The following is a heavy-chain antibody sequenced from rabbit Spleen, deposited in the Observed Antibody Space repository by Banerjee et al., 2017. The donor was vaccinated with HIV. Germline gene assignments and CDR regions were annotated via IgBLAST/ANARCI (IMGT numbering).Heavy chain of an antibody. CDR1: GFSFSTNDY. CDR3: ARDTSSSFSSYGMAL. D-gene: IGHD1-1*01. Sequence: QSLEESGGDLVKPGASLTLTCTASGFSFSTNDYMCWVRQAPGKGLEWISCIAGSGSGFTYSATWAKGRFTCSKTSSTTVTLQMTRLTAADTATYFCARDTSSSFSSYGMALWGPGTLVTVS. V-gene: IGHV1S40*01. CDR2: IAGSGSGFT. J-gene: IGHJ6*01.